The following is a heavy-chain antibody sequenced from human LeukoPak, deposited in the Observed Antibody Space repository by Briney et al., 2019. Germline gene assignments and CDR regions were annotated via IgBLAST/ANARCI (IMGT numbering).Heavy chain of an antibody. V-gene: IGHV1-46*01. CDR3: ARDGVYRGDYVWFDP. Sequence: GASVKVSCKASGYTFTSYYMHWVRQAPGQGLEWMGIINPSGGSTSYAQKFQGRVTMTRDMSTSTVYMELSSLRSEDTAVYYCARDGVYRGDYVWFDPWGQGTLVTVSS. J-gene: IGHJ5*02. D-gene: IGHD4-17*01. CDR2: INPSGGST. CDR1: GYTFTSYY.